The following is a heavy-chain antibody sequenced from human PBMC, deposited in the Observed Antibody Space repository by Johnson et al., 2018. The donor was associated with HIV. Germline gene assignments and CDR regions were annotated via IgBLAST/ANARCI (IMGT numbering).Heavy chain of an antibody. CDR3: AKALNYCTGGVCDAFDI. J-gene: IGHJ3*02. V-gene: IGHV3-30*18. CDR1: GFTFSNFG. D-gene: IGHD2-8*02. Sequence: QVQLVESGGGVVQPGRSLRLSCGASGFTFSNFGMHWVRQAPGKGLEWVAVISYDGSNKYYADSVKGRFTISRDNSKNTLYLQMNSLRAEDTAVYYCAKALNYCTGGVCDAFDIWGQGTMVTVSS. CDR2: ISYDGSNK.